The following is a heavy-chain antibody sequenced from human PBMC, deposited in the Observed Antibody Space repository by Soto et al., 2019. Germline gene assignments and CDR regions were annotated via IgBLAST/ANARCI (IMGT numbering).Heavy chain of an antibody. V-gene: IGHV4-31*03. Sequence: QVQLQESGPGLVKPSQTLSLTCTVSGGSISSGGYYWSWIRQHPGQGLEGLGYIYYSGSTYYNPSRKIRVCVSVDTSENQFSLRLSSVTAASTAVYYCARKDRGYGDYMDVWGKGTTVTVSS. J-gene: IGHJ6*03. CDR1: GGSISSGGYY. CDR3: ARKDRGYGDYMDV. D-gene: IGHD5-12*01. CDR2: IYYSGST.